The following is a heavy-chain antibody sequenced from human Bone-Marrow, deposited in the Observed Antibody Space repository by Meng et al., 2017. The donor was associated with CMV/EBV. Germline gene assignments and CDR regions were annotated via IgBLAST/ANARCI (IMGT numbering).Heavy chain of an antibody. J-gene: IGHJ5*02. V-gene: IGHV1-24*01. CDR1: GYTLNELS. Sequence: SGYTLNELSMHWVRQAPGKGLEWMGGFDPEDGETIYEQKFQGRVTMTEDTSTDTAYMELSSLRSEDTAVYYCATCIAAAGTRWFDPWGQGTLVTVSS. CDR2: FDPEDGET. CDR3: ATCIAAAGTRWFDP. D-gene: IGHD6-13*01.